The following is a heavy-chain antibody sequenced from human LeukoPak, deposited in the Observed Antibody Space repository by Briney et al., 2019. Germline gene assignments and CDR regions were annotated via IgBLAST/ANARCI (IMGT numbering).Heavy chain of an antibody. Sequence: ASVKVSCKASGYTFTSYGISWVRQAPGQGLEWMGWISAYNGNTNYAQKLKGRVTMTTDTSTSTAYMELRSLRSDDTAVYYCARVNDFWSGYRYYYYGMDVWGQGTTVTVSS. V-gene: IGHV1-18*01. CDR3: ARVNDFWSGYRYYYYGMDV. D-gene: IGHD3-3*01. J-gene: IGHJ6*02. CDR1: GYTFTSYG. CDR2: ISAYNGNT.